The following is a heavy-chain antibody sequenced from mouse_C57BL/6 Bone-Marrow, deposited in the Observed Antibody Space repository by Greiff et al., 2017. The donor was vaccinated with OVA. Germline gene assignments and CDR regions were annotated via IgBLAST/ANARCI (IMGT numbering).Heavy chain of an antibody. CDR3: ARGVLRRRGYAMDY. CDR2: IYPRSGNT. CDR1: GYTFTSYG. J-gene: IGHJ4*01. Sequence: QVQLQQSGAELARPGASVKLSCKASGYTFTSYGISWVKQRTGQGLEWIGEIYPRSGNTYYNEKFKGKATLTADTSSSTAYMELRSLTSEDSAVYFCARGVLRRRGYAMDYWGQGTSVTVSS. D-gene: IGHD2-4*01. V-gene: IGHV1-81*01.